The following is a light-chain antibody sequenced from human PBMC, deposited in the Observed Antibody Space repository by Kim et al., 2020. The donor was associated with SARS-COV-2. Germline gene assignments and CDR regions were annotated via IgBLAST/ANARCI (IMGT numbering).Light chain of an antibody. CDR2: EVS. J-gene: IGLJ3*02. Sequence: QSVTLSCTGTSSDVGGYNYVSWYQHHPGKAPKLMIFEVSERPSGVPDRFSGSKSGNTASLTVSGLQAEDEADYYCSSYAGKNDVVFGGGTQLTVL. CDR1: SSDVGGYNY. CDR3: SSYAGKNDVV. V-gene: IGLV2-8*01.